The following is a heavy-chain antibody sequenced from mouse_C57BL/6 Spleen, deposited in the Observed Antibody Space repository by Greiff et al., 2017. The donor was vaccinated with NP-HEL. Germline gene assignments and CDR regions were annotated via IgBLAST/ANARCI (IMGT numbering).Heavy chain of an antibody. Sequence: EVKLMESGGGLVKPGGSLKLSCAASGFTFSSYAMSWVRQTPEKRLEWVATISDGGSYTYYPDNVKGRFTISRDNAKNNLYLQMRHLKSEDTAMYYCARDWGPCAYWGQGTLVTDSA. CDR3: ARDWGPCAY. J-gene: IGHJ3*01. CDR1: GFTFSSYA. CDR2: ISDGGSYT. V-gene: IGHV5-4*03.